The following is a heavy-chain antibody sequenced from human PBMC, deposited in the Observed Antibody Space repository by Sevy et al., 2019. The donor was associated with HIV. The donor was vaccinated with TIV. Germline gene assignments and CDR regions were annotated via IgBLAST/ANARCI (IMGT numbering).Heavy chain of an antibody. CDR2: IHSDDTT. CDR1: GFTFSNYA. D-gene: IGHD5-18*01. CDR3: ARGKSGYGYALNY. Sequence: GESLKISCAASGFTFSNYAMNWVRQAPGKGLEGVSVIHSDDTTYHADSVKDRFTISRDNFKNTLYLHMSSLRAEDTAVYYCARGKSGYGYALNYWGQGTLVTVSS. V-gene: IGHV3-66*01. J-gene: IGHJ4*02.